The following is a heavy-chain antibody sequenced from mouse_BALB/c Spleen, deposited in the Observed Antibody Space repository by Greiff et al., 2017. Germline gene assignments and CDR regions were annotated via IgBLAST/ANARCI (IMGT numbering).Heavy chain of an antibody. CDR3: ARGGDSSHYYAIDY. J-gene: IGHJ4*01. CDR2: SSKCGGRT. D-gene: IGHD1-1*01. CDR1: GFTFSSYT. Sequence: EVKLVESGGGLVQPGGSLKLSCAASGFTFSSYTMSWVRQTPEKRLEGGADSSKCGGRTYYPDTVKGRFTISRDNAKNTLYLQMSSLKSEDTAMYYCARGGDSSHYYAIDYFVQLPSVTVSS. V-gene: IGHV5-12-2*01.